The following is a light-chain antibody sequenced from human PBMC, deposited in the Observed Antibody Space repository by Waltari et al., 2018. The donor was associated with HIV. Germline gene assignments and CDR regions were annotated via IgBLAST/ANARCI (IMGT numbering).Light chain of an antibody. CDR3: STWDDRLNGVV. J-gene: IGLJ2*01. CDR1: TPNIGSSN. V-gene: IGLV1-44*01. Sequence: QSVLTQPPSASGTPGQRVTISCSGSTPNIGSSNVNWYQQFSRAAPKLLIYSDAQRPAWVPVRFSGSKSGTSASLVISGLQSEDEADYYCSTWDDRLNGVVFGGGTRLTVV. CDR2: SDA.